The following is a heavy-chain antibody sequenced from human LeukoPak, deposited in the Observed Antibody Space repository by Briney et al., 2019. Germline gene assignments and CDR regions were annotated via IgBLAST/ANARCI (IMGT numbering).Heavy chain of an antibody. V-gene: IGHV4-4*09. Sequence: SETLSLTCTVSGGSINSYYWNWIRQPPGKGLEWIAYIYTGEGTKSNSNPSLKSRVTISVDTSKNQFSLKLSSVTAADTAVYYCAGVVPTTMWAVDYWGQGTLVTVSS. D-gene: IGHD2-2*01. CDR1: GGSINSYY. J-gene: IGHJ4*02. CDR2: IYTGEGTKS. CDR3: AGVVPTTMWAVDY.